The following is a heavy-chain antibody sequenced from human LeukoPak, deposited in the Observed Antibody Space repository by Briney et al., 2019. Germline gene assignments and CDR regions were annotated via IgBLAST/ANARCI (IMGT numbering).Heavy chain of an antibody. CDR3: ARGETSVYYYYYMDV. V-gene: IGHV3-7*01. CDR1: GFTFSSYW. CDR2: IKQDGSGK. J-gene: IGHJ6*03. D-gene: IGHD1-26*01. Sequence: PGGSLRLSCAASGFTFSSYWMSRVRQAPGKGLEWVANIKQDGSGKYYVDSVKGRFTISRDNAKNSLYLQMNSLRAEDTAVYYCARGETSVYYYYYMDVWGKGTTVTVSS.